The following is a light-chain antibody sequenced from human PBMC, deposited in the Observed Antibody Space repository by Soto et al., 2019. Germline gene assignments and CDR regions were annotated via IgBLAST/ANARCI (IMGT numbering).Light chain of an antibody. V-gene: IGLV2-14*03. Sequence: QSVLTQPASVPGSPGQSITISCIGTSSDIGGYNYVSWYQQHPGNAPKLMVFDVSDRPSGVSNRFSGSKSGNTASLTISGLQAEDEADYYCSSYTTSSFYVFGTGTKVTVL. CDR2: DVS. CDR1: SSDIGGYNY. J-gene: IGLJ1*01. CDR3: SSYTTSSFYV.